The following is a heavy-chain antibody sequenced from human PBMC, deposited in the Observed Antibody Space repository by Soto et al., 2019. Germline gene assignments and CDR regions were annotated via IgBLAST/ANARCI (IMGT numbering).Heavy chain of an antibody. Sequence: QVQLVQSGGEVKKPGASVKVSCKASGYTFSSYGINWVRQAPGQGLEWLGWISPYDGNTKYEQMLKGRVSMNTDTSTKTAYMEVRSLRSDDTAVYYCARGGYYDSSGSRNYHYYGMNVWGQGTTVTVSS. CDR1: GYTFSSYG. CDR2: ISPYDGNT. CDR3: ARGGYYDSSGSRNYHYYGMNV. J-gene: IGHJ6*02. V-gene: IGHV1-18*01. D-gene: IGHD3-22*01.